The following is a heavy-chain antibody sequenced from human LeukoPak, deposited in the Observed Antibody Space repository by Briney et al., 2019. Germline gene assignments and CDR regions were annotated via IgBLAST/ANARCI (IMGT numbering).Heavy chain of an antibody. CDR1: GGSISDGTYY. CDR3: ARRTTESYSDY. D-gene: IGHD1-1*01. Sequence: SETLSLTCTVSGGSISDGTYYWGWIRQPPGRGLEWIGTIHYSGTTHYNRSLKSRVTLSVDTSKNQFSLRLSSVTAADTAVYYCARRTTESYSDYWGQGTLVTVST. J-gene: IGHJ4*02. V-gene: IGHV4-39*01. CDR2: IHYSGTT.